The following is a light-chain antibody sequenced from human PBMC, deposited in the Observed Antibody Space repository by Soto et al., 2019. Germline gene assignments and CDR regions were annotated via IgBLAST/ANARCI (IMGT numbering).Light chain of an antibody. CDR2: WAS. CDR3: QQYDSTPT. J-gene: IGKJ4*01. CDR1: QSVLFSSNNKNY. V-gene: IGKV4-1*01. Sequence: DIVMTQSPDSLAVSLGERATINCKSSQSVLFSSNNKNYLAWYQQKPGQPPKLLIYWASTRESGVPDRFSGSGSGTDFTLTISSLQAEDVAVYYCQQYDSTPTFGGGTKVEIK.